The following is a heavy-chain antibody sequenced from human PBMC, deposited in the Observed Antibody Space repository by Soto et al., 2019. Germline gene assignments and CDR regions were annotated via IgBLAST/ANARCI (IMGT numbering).Heavy chain of an antibody. V-gene: IGHV1-46*01. CDR2: INPRSGDT. D-gene: IGHD1-26*01. CDR1: GNTFTRFY. CDR3: ARVALSGGGWLDP. Sequence: QVQLVQSGAEVKKPGASVNVSCKASGNTFTRFYIHWVRQAPGQGLEWMGIINPRSGDTTYAEKFQGRITATRDTSTSTVYMELTSLRYEDTAIYYCARVALSGGGWLDPWGQGTLVTVSS. J-gene: IGHJ5*02.